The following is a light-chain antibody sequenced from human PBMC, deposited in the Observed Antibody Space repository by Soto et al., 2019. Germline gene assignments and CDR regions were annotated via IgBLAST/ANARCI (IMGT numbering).Light chain of an antibody. CDR2: AAS. V-gene: IGKV1-39*01. CDR1: QGISSY. CDR3: QQSYSTPIT. J-gene: IGKJ5*01. Sequence: DIQMTQSPSSLSASVGDRVTITCRASQGISSYLNWYQQKPGKAPKLLIYAASSLQSGVPSRISGSGSGTDFTLTISSLQPEDFATYYCQQSYSTPITFGQGTRLEIK.